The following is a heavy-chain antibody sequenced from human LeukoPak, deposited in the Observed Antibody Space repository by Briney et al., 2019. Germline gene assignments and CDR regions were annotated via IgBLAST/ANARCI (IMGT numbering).Heavy chain of an antibody. CDR3: AIDAGGTWFDA. J-gene: IGHJ5*02. V-gene: IGHV4-59*12. Sequence: SDTLSLTCTVSGGSISTYSWNWIRQPPGPGLEWIGYVNNHGGTYDNPSLMSRVTISLDISKTPFSLKLHSATAADAAVYYCAIDAGGTWFDAWGEERLVTVSS. CDR2: VNNHGGT. D-gene: IGHD3/OR15-3a*01. CDR1: GGSISTYS.